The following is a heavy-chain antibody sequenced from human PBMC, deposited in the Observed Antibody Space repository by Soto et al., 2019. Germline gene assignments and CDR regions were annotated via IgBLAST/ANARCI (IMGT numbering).Heavy chain of an antibody. CDR3: ARGSSSWGDYYYYYGMDV. J-gene: IGHJ6*02. CDR1: GFTFSSYW. V-gene: IGHV3-7*03. D-gene: IGHD6-6*01. CDR2: IKQDGSEK. Sequence: GGSLRLSCAASGFTFSSYWMSWVRQAPGKGLEWVANIKQDGSEKYYVDSVKGRFTISRDNAKNSLYLQMNSLRAEDTAVYYCARGSSSWGDYYYYYGMDVWGQGTTVTVSS.